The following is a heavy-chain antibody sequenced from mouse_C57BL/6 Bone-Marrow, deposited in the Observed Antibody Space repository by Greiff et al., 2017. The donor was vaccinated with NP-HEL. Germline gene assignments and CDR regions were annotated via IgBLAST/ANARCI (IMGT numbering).Heavy chain of an antibody. CDR1: GYTFTDYN. J-gene: IGHJ3*01. CDR3: ARRGDYDWFAY. D-gene: IGHD2-4*01. V-gene: IGHV1-18*01. Sequence: EVKVVESGPELVKPGASVKIPCKASGYTFTDYNMDWVKQSHGKSLEWIGDINPNNGGTIYNQKFKGKATLTVDKSSSTAYMELRSLTSEDTAVYYCARRGDYDWFAYWGQGTLVTVSA. CDR2: INPNNGGT.